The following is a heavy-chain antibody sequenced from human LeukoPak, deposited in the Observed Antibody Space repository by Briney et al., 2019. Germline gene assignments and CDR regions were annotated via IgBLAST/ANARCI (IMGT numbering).Heavy chain of an antibody. J-gene: IGHJ4*02. Sequence: GGSLRLSCAASGFTVSSNYMSWVRQAPGKGLEWVSVIYSGGSTYYADSVKGRFTISRDNSKNTLYLQMNSLRAEDTAVYYCAKTHSSSWRDYFDYWGQGTLVTVSS. CDR1: GFTVSSNY. V-gene: IGHV3-53*01. CDR2: IYSGGST. CDR3: AKTHSSSWRDYFDY. D-gene: IGHD6-13*01.